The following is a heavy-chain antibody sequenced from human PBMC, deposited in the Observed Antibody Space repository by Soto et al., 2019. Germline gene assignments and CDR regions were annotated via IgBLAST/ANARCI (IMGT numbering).Heavy chain of an antibody. D-gene: IGHD6-13*01. CDR1: GFTFSSYA. CDR3: AKENGYSSSWFEFDY. Sequence: PGGSLRLSCAASGFTFSSYAMSWVRQAPGKGLELVSAISGSGGSTYYADSVKGRFTISRDNSKNTLYLQMNSLRAEDTAVYYCAKENGYSSSWFEFDYWGQGTLVTVSS. J-gene: IGHJ4*02. CDR2: ISGSGGST. V-gene: IGHV3-23*01.